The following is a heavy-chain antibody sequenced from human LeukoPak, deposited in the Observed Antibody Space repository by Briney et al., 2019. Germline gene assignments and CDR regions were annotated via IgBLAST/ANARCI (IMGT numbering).Heavy chain of an antibody. D-gene: IGHD3-10*01. J-gene: IGHJ4*02. V-gene: IGHV3-30*18. Sequence: PGGSLRLSCAASGFTFSSYGMHWVRQAPGRGLEWVAVISYDGSNTYYEDSVKGRFTISRDNSKNMLYLQMNSLRAEDTAVYYCAKPYYYGSRSYMDYWGQGTLVTVSS. CDR1: GFTFSSYG. CDR3: AKPYYYGSRSYMDY. CDR2: ISYDGSNT.